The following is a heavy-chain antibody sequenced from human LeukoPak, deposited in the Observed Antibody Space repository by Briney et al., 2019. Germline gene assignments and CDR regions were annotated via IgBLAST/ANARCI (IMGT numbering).Heavy chain of an antibody. D-gene: IGHD3-16*01. CDR1: GGSINRYY. J-gene: IGHJ3*02. Sequence: SETLSLTCTVSGGSINRYYWTWIRQPAGKGLEWIGRIYSTGSTNYNPSLKSRVTMSVDTSKNHFSLNLNSVTAADTAVYYCARHLGAQSLIAFDIWGRGTMVTVSP. CDR2: IYSTGST. CDR3: ARHLGAQSLIAFDI. V-gene: IGHV4-4*07.